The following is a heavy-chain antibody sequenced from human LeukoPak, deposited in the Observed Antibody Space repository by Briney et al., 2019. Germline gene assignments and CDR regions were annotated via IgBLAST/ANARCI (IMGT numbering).Heavy chain of an antibody. J-gene: IGHJ6*02. CDR3: ARSSSSWPTTPV. V-gene: IGHV3-11*01. Sequence: GGSLRLSRAASGFTFSDYYMSWIRQAPGKGLEWVSYISSSGSTIYYADSVKGRFTISRDNAKNSLYLQMNSLRAEDTAVYYCARSSSSWPTTPVWGQGTTVTVSS. CDR1: GFTFSDYY. D-gene: IGHD6-13*01. CDR2: ISSSGSTI.